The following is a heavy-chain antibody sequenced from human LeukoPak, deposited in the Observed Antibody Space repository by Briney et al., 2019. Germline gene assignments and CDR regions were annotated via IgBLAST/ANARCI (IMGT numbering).Heavy chain of an antibody. V-gene: IGHV1-8*01. CDR2: MNPKSGNT. CDR3: ARVGGQQLSTYMDV. D-gene: IGHD6-13*01. J-gene: IGHJ6*03. Sequence: GASVKVSCKASGYTFTSYDINWVRQATGQGLEWMGWMNPKSGNTGYAQKFQGRVTMTRNTSISTAYMELSSLRSEDTAVYYCARVGGQQLSTYMDVWGKGTTVTVSS. CDR1: GYTFTSYD.